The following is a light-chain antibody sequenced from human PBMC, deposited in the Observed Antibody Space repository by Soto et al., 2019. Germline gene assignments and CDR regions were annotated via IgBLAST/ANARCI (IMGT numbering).Light chain of an antibody. CDR3: QSDDSSVV. CDR2: GNS. CDR1: SSNIGAGYD. J-gene: IGLJ2*01. Sequence: QSVLTQPPSVSGAPGQRVTISCTGSSSNIGAGYDVHWYQQLPGTAPKLLIYGNSNRPSGVPDRFSGSKSGTSASLAITGLQAEDEADYYCQSDDSSVVFGGGTKVTVL. V-gene: IGLV1-40*01.